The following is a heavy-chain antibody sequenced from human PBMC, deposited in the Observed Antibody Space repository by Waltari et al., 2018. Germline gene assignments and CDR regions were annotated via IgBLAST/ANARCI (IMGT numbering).Heavy chain of an antibody. CDR3: AKDWSPYYDFWSGLLN. CDR2: IRYDGSNK. J-gene: IGHJ4*02. Sequence: QVQLVESGGGVVQPGGSLRLSCAASGFTFSSYGMHWFRQAPGKGLEWVAFIRYDGSNKYYADSVKGRFTISRDNSKNTLYLQMNSLRAEDTAVYYCAKDWSPYYDFWSGLLNWGQGTLVTVSS. V-gene: IGHV3-30*02. CDR1: GFTFSSYG. D-gene: IGHD3-3*01.